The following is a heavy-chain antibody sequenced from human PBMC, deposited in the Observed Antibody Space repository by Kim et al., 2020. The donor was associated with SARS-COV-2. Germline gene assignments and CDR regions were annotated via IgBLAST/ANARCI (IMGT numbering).Heavy chain of an antibody. J-gene: IGHJ4*02. Sequence: ASVKVSCKASGYTFTNYAIQWVRQAPGQSLEWMGWILGGNGYTKNSQKFQGRLSITRDTSATTVYMDLSSLTSADTAVYYCAREGLHFGELDFWGQGTLVTVSS. D-gene: IGHD3-10*01. CDR1: GYTFTNYA. CDR3: AREGLHFGELDF. CDR2: ILGGNGYT. V-gene: IGHV1-3*01.